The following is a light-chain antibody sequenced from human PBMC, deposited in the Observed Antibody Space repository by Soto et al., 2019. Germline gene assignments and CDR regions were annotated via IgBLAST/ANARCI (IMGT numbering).Light chain of an antibody. V-gene: IGKV3-15*01. CDR3: QQYNKWPFT. J-gene: IGKJ3*01. CDR1: QSVSSN. Sequence: EIVMTQSPATLSVSPGERATLSCRASQSVSSNLAWYQQKPGQAPRLLIYGASTRATGIPARFSGSGSGTELTLTISSLQSEDFAVYYCQQYNKWPFTFGHETKVHIK. CDR2: GAS.